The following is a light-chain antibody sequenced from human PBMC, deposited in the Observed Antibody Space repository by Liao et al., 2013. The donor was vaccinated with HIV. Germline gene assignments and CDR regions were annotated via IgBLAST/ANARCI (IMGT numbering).Light chain of an antibody. Sequence: YDLTQPPSVSVSPGQTASITCSGDTLGHKYISWYQQRPGQSPVLVIYEDTKRPSGIPERFSGSNSGNTATLTISGTQPMDEADYYCQAWDSNTAYVFGTGTKVSVL. CDR3: QAWDSNTAYV. CDR1: TLGHKY. V-gene: IGLV3-1*01. J-gene: IGLJ1*01. CDR2: EDT.